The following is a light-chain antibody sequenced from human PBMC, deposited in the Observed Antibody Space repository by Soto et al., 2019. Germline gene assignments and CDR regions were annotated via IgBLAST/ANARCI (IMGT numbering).Light chain of an antibody. V-gene: IGKV3-15*01. Sequence: ETLMTQSPATLSLSPGERATLSCRASQSVSGNLAWYQQKPGQAPRLLISGASTRATGIPARFSGSGSGTEFTLTISSLQSEDFALYYCQQYHIWPRTFGQGTKVDIK. CDR2: GAS. CDR1: QSVSGN. J-gene: IGKJ1*01. CDR3: QQYHIWPRT.